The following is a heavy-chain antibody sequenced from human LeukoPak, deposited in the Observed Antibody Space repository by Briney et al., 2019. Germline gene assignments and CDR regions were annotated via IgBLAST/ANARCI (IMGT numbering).Heavy chain of an antibody. CDR2: FDPEDGET. D-gene: IGHD1-26*01. CDR3: ATRVWRGSYYALYFDY. V-gene: IGHV1-24*01. J-gene: IGHJ4*02. Sequence: GASVKVSCKVSGYTLTELSMHWVRQAPGKGLEWMGGFDPEDGETIYAQKFQGRVTMTEDTSTDTAYMELSSLRSEDTAVYYCATRVWRGSYYALYFDYWGQGTLVTASS. CDR1: GYTLTELS.